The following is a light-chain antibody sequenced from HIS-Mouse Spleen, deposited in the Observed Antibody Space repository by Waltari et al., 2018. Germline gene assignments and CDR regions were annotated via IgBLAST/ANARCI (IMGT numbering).Light chain of an antibody. V-gene: IGLV2-11*01. CDR1: SSDVGGYNY. CDR2: YVS. Sequence: QSVLTQPRSVSGSPGQSVTIPCTGTSSDVGGYNYVSWYQQHPGKAPKLMIYYVSKRPLGVPYRFSGSKSGNTASLTISGLQAEDECDYYCCSYAGSYTFHYVFGTGTKVTVL. CDR3: CSYAGSYTFHYV. J-gene: IGLJ1*01.